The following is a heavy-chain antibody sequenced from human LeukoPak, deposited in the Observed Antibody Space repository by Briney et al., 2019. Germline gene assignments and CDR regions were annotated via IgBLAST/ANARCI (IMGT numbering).Heavy chain of an antibody. CDR1: GGSISSGSYY. CDR2: IYTSGST. J-gene: IGHJ6*02. CDR3: ARAESRRYYYGMDV. Sequence: SETLSLTCTVSGGSISSGSYYWSWIRQPAGKGPEWIGRIYTSGSTNYNPSLKSRVTISAATSKNQFSLKLSSVTAADTAVYYCARAESRRYYYGMDVWGQGTTVTVSS. V-gene: IGHV4-61*02.